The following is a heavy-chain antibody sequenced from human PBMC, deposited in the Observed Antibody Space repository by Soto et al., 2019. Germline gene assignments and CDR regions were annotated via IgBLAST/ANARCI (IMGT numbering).Heavy chain of an antibody. V-gene: IGHV3-7*03. D-gene: IGHD3-10*01. J-gene: IGHJ3*02. CDR3: ARGPPTLLWFGELLGGGGAFDI. Sequence: PGGSLRLSCAASGFTFSSYWMSWVRQAPGKGLEWVANIKQDGSEKYYVDSVKGRFTISRDNAENSLYLQMNSLRAEDTAVYYCARGPPTLLWFGELLGGGGAFDIWGQGTMVTVSS. CDR1: GFTFSSYW. CDR2: IKQDGSEK.